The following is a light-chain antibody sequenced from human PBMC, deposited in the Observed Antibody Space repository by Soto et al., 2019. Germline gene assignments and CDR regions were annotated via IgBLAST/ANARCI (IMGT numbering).Light chain of an antibody. CDR3: TSYTTSSTYV. J-gene: IGLJ1*01. V-gene: IGLV2-14*03. Sequence: QSVLTQPASVSGSPGQSIAISCTGTSSDVDAYNFVSWYQNHPSEAPKLKNFDVSNRPSGVSNRFSGSKSGKTASLTISGLQAEDEADYYCTSYTTSSTYVFGTG. CDR2: DVS. CDR1: SSDVDAYNF.